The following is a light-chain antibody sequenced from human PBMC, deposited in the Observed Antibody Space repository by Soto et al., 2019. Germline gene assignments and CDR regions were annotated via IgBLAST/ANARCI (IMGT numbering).Light chain of an antibody. J-gene: IGLJ3*02. V-gene: IGLV2-18*01. CDR3: SYFTNTNTWV. CDR2: EVT. Sequence: QSALTQPPSVSGSPGQSVTISCTGTTSDFGVYNRVSWYRQSPGTAPKLIIYEVTNRPSGGPDRFSGSKSGTTASLTISGLQAEDEADYYCSYFTNTNTWVLGGGTKVTVL. CDR1: TSDFGVYNR.